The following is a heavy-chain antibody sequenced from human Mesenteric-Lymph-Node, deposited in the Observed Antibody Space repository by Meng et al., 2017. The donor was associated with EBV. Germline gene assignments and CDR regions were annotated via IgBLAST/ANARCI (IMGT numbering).Heavy chain of an antibody. CDR1: GGAISSDN. V-gene: IGHV4-39*01. CDR3: ARRLHYYGSLGS. Sequence: QLHLKESGPGLVKPSETLSLTCTISGGAISSDNWAWIRQPPGKGLEWIGDTGTSYYNPSLKNRVTISVDTSNQFSLKLSSVTAADTAVYYCARRLHYYGSLGSWGQGTLVTVSS. J-gene: IGHJ4*02. D-gene: IGHD3-10*01. CDR2: TGTS.